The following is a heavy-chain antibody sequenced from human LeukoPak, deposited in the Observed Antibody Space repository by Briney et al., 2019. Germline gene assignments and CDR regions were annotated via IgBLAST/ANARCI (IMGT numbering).Heavy chain of an antibody. CDR1: GGSISSSSYY. CDR3: ARDLIAAAGTSQDAFDI. J-gene: IGHJ3*02. CDR2: IYYSGST. V-gene: IGHV4-39*07. Sequence: SETLSLTCAVSGGSISSSSYYWGWIRQPPGKGLEWIGSIYYSGSTYYNPSLKSRVTISVDTSKNQFSLKLSSVTAADTAVYYCARDLIAAAGTSQDAFDIWGQGTMVTVSS. D-gene: IGHD6-13*01.